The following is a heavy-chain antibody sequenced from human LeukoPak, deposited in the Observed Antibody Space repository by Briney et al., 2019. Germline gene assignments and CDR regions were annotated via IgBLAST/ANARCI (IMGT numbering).Heavy chain of an antibody. CDR2: ISGSGGST. CDR1: GLTFSSYA. D-gene: IGHD6-13*01. J-gene: IGHJ3*02. V-gene: IGHV3-23*01. Sequence: GGSLRLSCAASGLTFSSYAMSWVRQAPGKGLEWVSAISGSGGSTYYADSVKGRFTISRDNSKNTLYLQMNSLRAEDTAVYYCAKSLVAAGGLTDAFDIWGQGTMVTVSS. CDR3: AKSLVAAGGLTDAFDI.